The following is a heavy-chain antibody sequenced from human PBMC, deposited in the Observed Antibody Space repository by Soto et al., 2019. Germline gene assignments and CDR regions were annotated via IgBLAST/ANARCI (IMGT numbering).Heavy chain of an antibody. J-gene: IGHJ4*02. CDR2: IHYSGST. Sequence: TSETLSLTCTVSGGSISSNYWNWIRQPPGKGLEWIGYIHYSGSTNYNPPLKSRVTISVDTSKNQFSLKLTSVTAADTAVYYCARDSDCSSTSCPKGGGLFDYWGQGTLVTVSS. CDR3: ARDSDCSSTSCPKGGGLFDY. CDR1: GGSISSNY. V-gene: IGHV4-59*01. D-gene: IGHD2-2*01.